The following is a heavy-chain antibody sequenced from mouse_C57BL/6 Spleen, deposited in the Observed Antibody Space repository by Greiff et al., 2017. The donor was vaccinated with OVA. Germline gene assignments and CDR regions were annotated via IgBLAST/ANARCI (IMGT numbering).Heavy chain of an antibody. V-gene: IGHV1-54*01. CDR2: INPGSGGT. Sequence: VQLQQSGAELVRPGTSVKVSCKASGYAFTNYLIEWVKQRPGQGLEWIGVINPGSGGTNYNEKFKGKATLTADKSSSTAYMQLSSLTSEDPAVYFCARDYDYDDYCDYWGQGTTLTVSS. CDR1: GYAFTNYL. D-gene: IGHD2-4*01. CDR3: ARDYDYDDYCDY. J-gene: IGHJ2*01.